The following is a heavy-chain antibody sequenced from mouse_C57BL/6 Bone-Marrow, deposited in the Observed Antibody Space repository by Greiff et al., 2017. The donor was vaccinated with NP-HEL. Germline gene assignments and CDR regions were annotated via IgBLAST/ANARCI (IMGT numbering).Heavy chain of an antibody. CDR1: GFTFSDYG. V-gene: IGHV5-17*01. CDR2: ISSGSSTI. Sequence: EVKVVESGGGLVKPGGSLKLSCAASGFTFSDYGMHWVRQAPEKGLEWVAYISSGSSTIYYADTVKGRFTIARDNAKNTLFLQMTRLRSGDTAMYYGAKSRPWLGHFDDWGQGTTLTVSS. D-gene: IGHD1-3*01. CDR3: AKSRPWLGHFDD. J-gene: IGHJ2*01.